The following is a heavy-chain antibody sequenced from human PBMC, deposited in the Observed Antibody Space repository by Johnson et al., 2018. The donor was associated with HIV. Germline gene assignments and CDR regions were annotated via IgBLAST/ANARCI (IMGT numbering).Heavy chain of an antibody. CDR2: IWYDGSNK. CDR1: GFTFNSYG. D-gene: IGHD2-8*02. J-gene: IGHJ3*02. V-gene: IGHV3-33*01. CDR3: ARDNEDIVLVGAFDI. Sequence: QVQLVESGGGVVQPGRSLRLSCAASGFTFNSYGMHWVRQAPGKGLEWVAVIWYDGSNKYYADSVKGRFTISRDNSKNTLYLQMNSLRAEDTAIYYCARDNEDIVLVGAFDIWGQGTMVTVSS.